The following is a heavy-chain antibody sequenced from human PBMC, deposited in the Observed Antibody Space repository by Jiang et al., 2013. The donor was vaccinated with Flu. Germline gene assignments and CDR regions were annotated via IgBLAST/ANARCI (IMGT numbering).Heavy chain of an antibody. J-gene: IGHJ4*02. V-gene: IGHV3-30*18. Sequence: PGRSLRLSCAASGFTFSSYGMHWVRQAPGKGLEWVAVISYDGSNKYYADSVKGRFTISRDNSKNTLYLQMNSLRAEDTAVYYCANTPGGSYREFDYWGQGTLVTVSS. D-gene: IGHD3-16*02. CDR1: GFTFSSYG. CDR3: ANTPGGSYREFDY. CDR2: ISYDGSNK.